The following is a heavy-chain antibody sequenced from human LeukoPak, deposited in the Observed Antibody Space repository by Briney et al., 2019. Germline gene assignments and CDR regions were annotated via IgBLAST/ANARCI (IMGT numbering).Heavy chain of an antibody. CDR3: TRVNRIDYGADPEGDV. J-gene: IGHJ6*04. V-gene: IGHV4-4*07. CDR1: GGSISSYY. D-gene: IGHD4/OR15-4a*01. Sequence: SETLSLTCTVSGGSISSYYWNWIRQPAGKGLEWIGRKSTSGHTNYRSSLESRVTMSVDTSKNQFSLRLSSVTTADTAVYYCTRVNRIDYGADPEGDVWGKGITVIVSS. CDR2: KSTSGHT.